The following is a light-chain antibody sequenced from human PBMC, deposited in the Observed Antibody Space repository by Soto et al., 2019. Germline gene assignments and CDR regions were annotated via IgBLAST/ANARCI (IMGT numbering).Light chain of an antibody. CDR3: QNSRCLPPMYT. CDR1: QSVTSGY. Sequence: EIVLTQSPGTLSLSPGERATLSCRSSQSVTSGYLAWYQQQRGQAPRLIIYDASRRATGIPDRFGGSGSGTGFTLTISSLAFEDFALYYGQNSRCLPPMYTFGKGTKLDIK. CDR2: DAS. J-gene: IGKJ2*01. V-gene: IGKV3-20*01.